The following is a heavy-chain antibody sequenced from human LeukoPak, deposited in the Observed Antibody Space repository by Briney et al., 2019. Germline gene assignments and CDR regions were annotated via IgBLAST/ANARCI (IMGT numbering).Heavy chain of an antibody. D-gene: IGHD3-10*01. CDR3: ARGHYYGSGSYSY. CDR1: GYTFTSYD. CDR2: INPSGGST. V-gene: IGHV1-46*01. Sequence: ASVKVSCKASGYTFTSYDINWVRQATGQGLEWMGIINPSGGSTSYAQKLQGRVTMTTDTSTSIAYMELRSLRSDDTAVYYCARGHYYGSGSYSYWGQGTLVTVSS. J-gene: IGHJ4*02.